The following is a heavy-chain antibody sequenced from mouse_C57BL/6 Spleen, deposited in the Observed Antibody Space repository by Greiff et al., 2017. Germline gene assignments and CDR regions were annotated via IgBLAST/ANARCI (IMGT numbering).Heavy chain of an antibody. CDR1: GYTFTSYW. V-gene: IGHV1-52*01. Sequence: QVQLQQPGAELVRPGSSVKLSCKASGYTFTSYWMHWVKQRPTQGLEWIGNIDPSDSETHYNQKFKDKATLTVDKSSSTAYMQLSSLTSEDSAVYYCARRGDAMDYGGQGTSVTVSS. CDR2: IDPSDSET. CDR3: ARRGDAMDY. J-gene: IGHJ4*01.